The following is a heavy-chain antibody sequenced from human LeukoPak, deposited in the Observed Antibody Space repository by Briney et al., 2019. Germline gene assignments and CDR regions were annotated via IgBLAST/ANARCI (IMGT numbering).Heavy chain of an antibody. CDR3: ARVAAGIGFFQH. CDR1: GYSISSGYY. J-gene: IGHJ1*01. Sequence: PSETLSLTCIVSGYSISSGYYWGWIRQPPGQGLEWIGNIHHSGSTYYNPSLKSRVTTSVDTSKNQLSLKLSSVTAADTAVYYCARVAAGIGFFQHWGQGTLVTVSS. CDR2: IHHSGST. D-gene: IGHD6-13*01. V-gene: IGHV4-38-2*02.